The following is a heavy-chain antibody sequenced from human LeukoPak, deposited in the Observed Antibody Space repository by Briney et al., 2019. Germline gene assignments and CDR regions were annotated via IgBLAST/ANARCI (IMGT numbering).Heavy chain of an antibody. CDR3: AKDGDSSGTASTDYYYGMDV. D-gene: IGHD3-22*01. CDR2: ISYDGSNK. Sequence: GGSLRLSCAASGFTFSSYGMHWVRQAPGKGLEWVAVISYDGSNKYYADSVKGRFTISRDNSKNTLYLQMNSLRAEDTAVYYCAKDGDSSGTASTDYYYGMDVWGQGTTVTVSS. J-gene: IGHJ6*02. V-gene: IGHV3-30*18. CDR1: GFTFSSYG.